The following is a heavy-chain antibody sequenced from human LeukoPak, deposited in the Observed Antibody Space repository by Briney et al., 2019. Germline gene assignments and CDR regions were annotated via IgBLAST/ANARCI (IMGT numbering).Heavy chain of an antibody. D-gene: IGHD5-12*01. CDR2: IYYSGST. Sequence: SETLSLTCAVSGGSISSGSYYWGWIRQHPGKGLEWIGSIYYSGSTYYNPSLKSRLTISKDTSKNQFSLKLSSVTAADTAVYYCAIVVDTLGDDAFDIWGQGTMVTVSS. V-gene: IGHV4-31*11. CDR3: AIVVDTLGDDAFDI. J-gene: IGHJ3*02. CDR1: GGSISSGSYY.